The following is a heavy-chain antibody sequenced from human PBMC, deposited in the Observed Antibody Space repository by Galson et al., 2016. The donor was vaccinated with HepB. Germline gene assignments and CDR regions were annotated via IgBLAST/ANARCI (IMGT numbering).Heavy chain of an antibody. D-gene: IGHD6-19*01. J-gene: IGHJ6*02. V-gene: IGHV3-7*01. Sequence: SLRLSCAASGFTLSSYWMSWVRQAPGKGLERVARIKQDGSEKYVVDSVKGRFTISRDNAKNSLYLQMGSLRAEDTAVFYCARDQRYSSGWNDYYVYGMDVWGQGTKVTVSS. CDR2: IKQDGSEK. CDR3: ARDQRYSSGWNDYYVYGMDV. CDR1: GFTLSSYW.